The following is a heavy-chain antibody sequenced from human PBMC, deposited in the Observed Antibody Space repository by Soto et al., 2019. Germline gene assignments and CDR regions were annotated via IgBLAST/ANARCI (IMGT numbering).Heavy chain of an antibody. CDR1: VYSFTSYW. V-gene: IGHV5-51*01. CDR3: ATQPTEHAFDI. J-gene: IGHJ3*02. Sequence: XESLKISWKGSVYSFTSYWLVWVRQMPGKGLEWMGIIYPGDSDTRYSPSFQGQVTISADKSISTAYLQWSSLKASDTAMYYCATQPTEHAFDIWGQGTMVTV. CDR2: IYPGDSDT.